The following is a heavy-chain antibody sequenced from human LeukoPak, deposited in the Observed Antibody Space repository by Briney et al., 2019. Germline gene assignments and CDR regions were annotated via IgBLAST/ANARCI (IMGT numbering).Heavy chain of an antibody. D-gene: IGHD5-24*01. CDR1: GFTLRSYS. V-gene: IGHV3-48*04. Sequence: GGSLRLSCAASGFTLRSYSMNWVRQAPGKGLEWVSYISSSSSTSSAIYYADSVKGRFTMSRDNAKNSLFLQMNSLRTEDTAIYYCARNRDGYKSLEFDYWGQGTLVTVSS. J-gene: IGHJ4*02. CDR2: ISSSSSTSSAI. CDR3: ARNRDGYKSLEFDY.